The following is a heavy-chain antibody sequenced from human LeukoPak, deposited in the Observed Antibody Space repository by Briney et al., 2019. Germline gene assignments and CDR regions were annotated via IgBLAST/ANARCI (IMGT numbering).Heavy chain of an antibody. D-gene: IGHD3-3*01. CDR2: IYSGGST. CDR3: ARLDFWSGYTFDY. V-gene: IGHV3-53*01. J-gene: IGHJ4*02. CDR1: GFTVSSNY. Sequence: PGGSLRLSCAASGFTVSSNYMSWVRQAPGKGLEWVSVIYSGGSTYYADSVKGRFTISRDNSKNTLCLQMNSLRAEDTAVYYCARLDFWSGYTFDYWGQGTLVTVSS.